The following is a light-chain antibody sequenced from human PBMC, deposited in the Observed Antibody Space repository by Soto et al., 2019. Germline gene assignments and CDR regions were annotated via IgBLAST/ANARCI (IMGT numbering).Light chain of an antibody. CDR1: QSISSW. V-gene: IGKV1-5*01. J-gene: IGKJ1*01. CDR3: QQYNSYSQT. Sequence: DIQMTQSTYTLSSTVGDRVTITCPASQSISSWLAWYQQKLGKAPKLLIYDASSLESGVPSRFSGSGSGTEFTLTISSLQPDDFATYYCQQYNSYSQTFGQGTKVDI. CDR2: DAS.